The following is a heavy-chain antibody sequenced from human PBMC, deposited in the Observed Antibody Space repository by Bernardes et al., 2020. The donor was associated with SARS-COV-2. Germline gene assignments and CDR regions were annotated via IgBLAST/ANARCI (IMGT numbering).Heavy chain of an antibody. CDR2: IYYSGST. V-gene: IGHV4-59*08. CDR3: ARLSGNYYENNIYENWFDS. D-gene: IGHD3-22*01. CDR1: SGSINNHY. J-gene: IGHJ5*01. Sequence: SDTLTLTCTVSSGSINNHYLSWVRQPPGKGLEWIGYIYYSGSTHYNPSLKSRVTISLDTSKNQFSLKLTSVTAADTAVYFCARLSGNYYENNIYENWFDSWGQGTLVTVSS.